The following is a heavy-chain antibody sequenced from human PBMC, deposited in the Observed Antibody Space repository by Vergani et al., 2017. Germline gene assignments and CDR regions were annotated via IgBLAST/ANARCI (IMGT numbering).Heavy chain of an antibody. V-gene: IGHV3-11*01. CDR2: ISSSVSTI. Sequence: QVQLVESGGGLVKPGGSLRLSCAASGFTFSDYYMSWIRQAPGKGLEWVSYISSSVSTIYYADSVKGRSTISSNNAKNSLYLQMNSLRDEDTAVYYCARVEPCGYGCCGFDPWGQGTLVTVSS. J-gene: IGHJ5*02. CDR1: GFTFSDYY. CDR3: ARVEPCGYGCCGFDP. D-gene: IGHD3-22*01.